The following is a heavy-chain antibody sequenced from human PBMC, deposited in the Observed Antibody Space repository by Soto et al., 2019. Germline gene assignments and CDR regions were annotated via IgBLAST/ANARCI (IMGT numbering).Heavy chain of an antibody. V-gene: IGHV1-18*01. CDR2: ISAYNGNT. CDR3: ARCSRVRLGELSFRGFDY. J-gene: IGHJ4*01. Sequence: ASVKVSCKASGYTFTSYGISWVRQAPGQGLEWMGWISAYNGNTNYAQKLQGRVTMTTDTSTSTAYMELRSLRSDDTAVYYCARCSRVRLGELSFRGFDYWGPGTLVTVSS. D-gene: IGHD3-16*02. CDR1: GYTFTSYG.